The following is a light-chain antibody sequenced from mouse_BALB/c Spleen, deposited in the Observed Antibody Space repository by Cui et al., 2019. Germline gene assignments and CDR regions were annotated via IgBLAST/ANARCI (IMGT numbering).Light chain of an antibody. CDR3: HQWSSYPPIT. J-gene: IGKJ5*01. Sequence: QIVLTQSPAIMSASPGQKVTITCSAISSVNYMHWYHQKPGSSPKLWIYATSKLALGVPACFSGSGSGTSYSLTISSMVAEDATSYFCHQWSSYPPITFGAGTKLELK. CDR2: ATS. V-gene: IGKV4-71*01. CDR1: SSVNY.